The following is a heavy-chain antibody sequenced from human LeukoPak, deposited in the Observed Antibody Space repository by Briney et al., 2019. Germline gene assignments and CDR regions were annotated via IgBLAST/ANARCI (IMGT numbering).Heavy chain of an antibody. CDR3: ARGTMVRGVIRLFDY. V-gene: IGHV4-34*01. Sequence: NPSETLSLTCAVYGGSFSGYYWSWIRQPPGRGLEWIGEINHRGSTTYNPSLKSRVTISVDTSKNQFSLKLSSVTAADTAVYYCARGTMVRGVIRLFDYWGQGTLVTVSS. CDR1: GGSFSGYY. CDR2: INHRGST. D-gene: IGHD3-10*01. J-gene: IGHJ4*02.